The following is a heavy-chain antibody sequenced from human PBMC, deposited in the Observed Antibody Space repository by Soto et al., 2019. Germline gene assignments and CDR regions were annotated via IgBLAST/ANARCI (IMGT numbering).Heavy chain of an antibody. V-gene: IGHV3-21*01. D-gene: IGHD4-4*01. J-gene: IGHJ4*02. CDR2: ISSSSSYI. CDR3: ARAPYSNPREFHY. CDR1: GFTFSSYS. Sequence: GGSLRLSCAASGFTFSSYSMNWVRQAPGKGLEWVSSISSSSSYIYYADSVKGRFTISRDNAKNSLYLQMNSLRAEDTAVYYCARAPYSNPREFHYWGPGPLVTVSS.